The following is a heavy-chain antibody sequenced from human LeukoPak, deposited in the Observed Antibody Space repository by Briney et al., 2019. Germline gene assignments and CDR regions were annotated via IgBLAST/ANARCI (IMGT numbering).Heavy chain of an antibody. CDR2: IIPIFGTA. CDR1: GGTFSSYA. D-gene: IGHD3-10*01. CDR3: ARGGAAVRYLNYYGSGSYCYFDY. Sequence: SVKVSCKASGGTFSSYAISWVRQAPGQGLEWMGGIIPIFGTANYAQKFQGRVTITADESTSTAYMELSSLRSEDTAVYYCARGGAAVRYLNYYGSGSYCYFDYWGQGTLVTVSS. V-gene: IGHV1-69*13. J-gene: IGHJ4*02.